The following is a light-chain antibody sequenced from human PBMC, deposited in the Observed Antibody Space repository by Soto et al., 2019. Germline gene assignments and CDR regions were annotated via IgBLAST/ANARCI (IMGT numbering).Light chain of an antibody. CDR1: QSVSSY. J-gene: IGKJ5*01. Sequence: EIVLTQSPATVSVSPGERATLSWMASQSVSSYLAWYQQKPGQAPRLLIYDASNRATGIPARFSGSGSGTDFTLTISSLEPEDFAVYYCQQRSNWPPITFGQGTRLEIK. V-gene: IGKV3-11*01. CDR3: QQRSNWPPIT. CDR2: DAS.